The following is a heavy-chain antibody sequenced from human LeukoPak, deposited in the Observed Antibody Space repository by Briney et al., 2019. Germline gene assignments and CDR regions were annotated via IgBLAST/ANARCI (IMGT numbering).Heavy chain of an antibody. CDR2: INPYSGGT. Sequence: ASVKVSCKASGYTFTGYYMHWVRQAPGQGLEWMGWINPYSGGTNYEQKFQGRVTMTRDTSISTAYMEVSRVRSDETAMYYCARGSSTRVYYYYYMDVWGKGTTVTVSS. CDR3: ARGSSTRVYYYYYMDV. CDR1: GYTFTGYY. D-gene: IGHD6-6*01. J-gene: IGHJ6*03. V-gene: IGHV1-2*02.